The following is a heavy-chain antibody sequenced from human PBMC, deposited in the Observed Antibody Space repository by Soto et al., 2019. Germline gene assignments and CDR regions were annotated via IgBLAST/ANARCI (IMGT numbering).Heavy chain of an antibody. CDR2: IKSKADGGTT. J-gene: IGHJ6*02. CDR3: TAGIEGNSNGLDV. D-gene: IGHD1-26*01. V-gene: IGHV3-15*07. Sequence: EVQLVESGGGLVKPGGSLSLSCAASGYVFSRPWMNWVRQAPGKGLEWVGRIKSKADGGTTDYAAPVKGRITIARDYTKNTLALHMTALKTEDTAVYYCTAGIEGNSNGLDVWGQGTTVTVSS. CDR1: GYVFSRPW.